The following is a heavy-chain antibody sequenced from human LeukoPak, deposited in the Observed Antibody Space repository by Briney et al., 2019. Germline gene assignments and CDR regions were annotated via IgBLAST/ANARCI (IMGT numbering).Heavy chain of an antibody. Sequence: GGSLRLSCAASGFTFSSYAMSWVRQAPGKGLEWVSSISSSSSYIYYADSVKGRFTISRDNAKNSLYLQMNSLRAEDTAVYYCAREGSYGSGSYSYWGQGTLVTVSS. CDR3: AREGSYGSGSYSY. V-gene: IGHV3-21*01. J-gene: IGHJ4*02. D-gene: IGHD3-10*01. CDR1: GFTFSSYA. CDR2: ISSSSSYI.